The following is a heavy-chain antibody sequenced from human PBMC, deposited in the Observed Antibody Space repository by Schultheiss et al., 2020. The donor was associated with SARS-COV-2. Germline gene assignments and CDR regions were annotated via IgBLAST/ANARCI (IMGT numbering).Heavy chain of an antibody. Sequence: SETLSLTCTVSGGSISSYYWSWIRQPPGKGLEWIGYIYYSGSTNYNPSLKSRVTMSVDRSKNQFSLKLSSVTAADTAVYYCAKTERWLQWDFYFDYWGQGTLVTVSS. CDR2: IYYSGST. D-gene: IGHD5-24*01. CDR1: GGSISSYY. V-gene: IGHV4-59*08. CDR3: AKTERWLQWDFYFDY. J-gene: IGHJ4*02.